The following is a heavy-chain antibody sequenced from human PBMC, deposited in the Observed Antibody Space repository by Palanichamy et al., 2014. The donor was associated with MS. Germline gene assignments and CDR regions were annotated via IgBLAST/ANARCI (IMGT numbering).Heavy chain of an antibody. CDR1: GGSISSSSYS. CDR2: IDYSGTT. V-gene: IGHV4-39*01. Sequence: QLQLQESGPGLVKPSETLSLTCTVSGGSISSSSYSWGRIRQPPGKGLEWIGSIDYSGTTHYNPALKSRVTISVDTSKNQFSLKLSSVTAADTAVYYCARRVRGNRSSSWYLIDYWGQGTLVTVAS. D-gene: IGHD6-13*01. J-gene: IGHJ4*02. CDR3: ARRVRGNRSSSWYLIDY.